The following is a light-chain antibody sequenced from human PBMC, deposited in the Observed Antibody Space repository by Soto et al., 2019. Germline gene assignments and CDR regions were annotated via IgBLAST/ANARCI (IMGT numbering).Light chain of an antibody. V-gene: IGLV4-69*01. CDR1: SGHSSYA. CDR2: LNSDGSH. CDR3: PTWGTGLGVV. Sequence: QPVLTQSPSASASLGASVKLTCTLSSGHSSYAIAWHQQQPEKGPRYLMKLNSDGSHSKGDGIPDRFSGSSSGAERYLTISSLQSEDEADYYCPTWGTGLGVVFGGGTKLTVL. J-gene: IGLJ2*01.